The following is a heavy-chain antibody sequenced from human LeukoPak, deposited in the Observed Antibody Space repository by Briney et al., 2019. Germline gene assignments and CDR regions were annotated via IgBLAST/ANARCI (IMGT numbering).Heavy chain of an antibody. CDR2: INPSGGTT. CDR3: ARESMIARERKFDY. Sequence: ASVKVSCKASGYTLTSYYMDWVRQAPGQGREWVGIINPSGGTTNYAQRLQGRVTMTRDTSKSTLYMELSSLRSEDTAVYYCARESMIARERKFDYWGQGTLVTVSS. D-gene: IGHD3-22*01. V-gene: IGHV1-46*04. CDR1: GYTLTSYY. J-gene: IGHJ4*02.